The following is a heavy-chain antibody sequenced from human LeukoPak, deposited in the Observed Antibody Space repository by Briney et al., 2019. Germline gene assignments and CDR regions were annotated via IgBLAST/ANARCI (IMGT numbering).Heavy chain of an antibody. Sequence: ASVKVSCKASGYTVTSYGISWVRQAPGQGLEWMGWISAYNGNTNYAQKLQGRVTMTTDTSTSTAYMELRSLRSDDTAVYYCARDLAWAAAGNAPFDYWGQGTLVTVSS. CDR3: ARDLAWAAAGNAPFDY. D-gene: IGHD6-13*01. CDR1: GYTVTSYG. CDR2: ISAYNGNT. J-gene: IGHJ4*02. V-gene: IGHV1-18*04.